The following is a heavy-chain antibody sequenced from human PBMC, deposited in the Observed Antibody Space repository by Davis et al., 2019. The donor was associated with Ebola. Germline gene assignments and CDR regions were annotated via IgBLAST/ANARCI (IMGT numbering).Heavy chain of an antibody. D-gene: IGHD1-20*01. J-gene: IGHJ6*02. CDR1: GGSISSYY. V-gene: IGHV4-59*01. CDR2: IYYSGST. Sequence: MPSETLSLTCTVSGGSISSYYWSWIRQPPGKGLEWIGYIYYSGSTNYNPSPKSRVTISVDTSKNQFSLKLSSVTAADTAVYYCARYNWNDVFYYYYGMDVWGQGTTVTVSS. CDR3: ARYNWNDVFYYYYGMDV.